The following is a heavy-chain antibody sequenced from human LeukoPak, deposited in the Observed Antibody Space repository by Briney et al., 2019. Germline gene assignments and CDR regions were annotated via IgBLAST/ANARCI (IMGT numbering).Heavy chain of an antibody. J-gene: IGHJ6*02. CDR2: ISSSSSYI. V-gene: IGHV3-21*01. CDR1: GFTFSSYS. CDR3: ARVRASLRFLGMDV. Sequence: PGGSLRLSCAASGFTFSSYSMNWVRQAPGKGLEWVSSISSSSSYIYYADSVKGRFTISRDNAKNSLYLQMNSLRAEDTAVYYCARVRASLRFLGMDVWGQGTTVTVSS. D-gene: IGHD3-3*01.